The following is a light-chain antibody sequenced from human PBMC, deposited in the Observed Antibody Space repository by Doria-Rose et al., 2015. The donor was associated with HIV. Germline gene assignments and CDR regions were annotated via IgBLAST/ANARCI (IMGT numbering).Light chain of an antibody. CDR3: HQDASSRT. Sequence: TQSPGTLSLSPGERATLSCRASQSVSANYLAWYQQRPGQSPRLLIYGASSRSTDIPDRFSGSGSGTDFTLTSSRLEPEDFAVYDGHQDASSRTFGQGTKVEIK. CDR2: GAS. V-gene: IGKV3-20*01. CDR1: QSVSANY. J-gene: IGKJ1*01.